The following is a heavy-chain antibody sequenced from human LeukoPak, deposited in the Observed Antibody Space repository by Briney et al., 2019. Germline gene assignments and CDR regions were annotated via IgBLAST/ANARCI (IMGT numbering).Heavy chain of an antibody. Sequence: PGGSLRLSCAASGFTFSSYGMSWVRQAPGKGLEWVSAISGSGGSAYYADSVKGRFTISRDNSKNTLYLQMNSLRADDTGFYYCARDHSSYSYGGYWGQGTLVTVSS. V-gene: IGHV3-23*01. CDR2: ISGSGGSA. CDR1: GFTFSSYG. CDR3: ARDHSSYSYGGY. D-gene: IGHD5-18*01. J-gene: IGHJ4*02.